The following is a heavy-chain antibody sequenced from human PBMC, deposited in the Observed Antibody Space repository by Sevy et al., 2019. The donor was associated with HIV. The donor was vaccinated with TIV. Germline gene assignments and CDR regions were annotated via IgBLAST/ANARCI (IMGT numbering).Heavy chain of an antibody. D-gene: IGHD1-1*01. CDR3: ASRMETISGFDL. V-gene: IGHV1-69*13. Sequence: ASVKVSCKASGGTFSSYAISWVRQAPGQGLEWMGGIIPIFGTANYAQKFQGRVTITADESTSTAYMELSSLRSEDTAVYYCASRMETISGFDLWGQGTLVTVSS. CDR1: GGTFSSYA. CDR2: IIPIFGTA. J-gene: IGHJ5*02.